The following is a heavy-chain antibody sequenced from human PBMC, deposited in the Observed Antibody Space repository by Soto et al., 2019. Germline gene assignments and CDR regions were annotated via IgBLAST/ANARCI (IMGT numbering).Heavy chain of an antibody. CDR2: INAGNGNT. CDR1: GYTFTSYA. CDR3: ASSGSSWYGRWFDP. Sequence: ASVKVSCKASGYTFTSYAMHWVRQAPGQRLEWMGWINAGNGNTKYSQKFQGRVTITRDTSASTAYMELSSLRSEDTAVYHCASSGSSWYGRWFDPWGQGTLVTVSS. V-gene: IGHV1-3*01. D-gene: IGHD6-13*01. J-gene: IGHJ5*02.